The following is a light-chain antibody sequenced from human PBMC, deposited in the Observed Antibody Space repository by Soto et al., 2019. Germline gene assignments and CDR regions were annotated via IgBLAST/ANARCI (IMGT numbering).Light chain of an antibody. CDR1: QSVSGT. CDR3: QQYNNWPPLT. V-gene: IGKV3-15*01. J-gene: IGKJ4*01. Sequence: EIVMTQSPATLSVSPGERATLYCRASQSVSGTLAWSQQKPGQAPRLIISGSSTRATGIPARFSGSGSGTDFTLTSSSLQSEDFAFYYCQQYNNWPPLTFGGGTKVEIK. CDR2: GSS.